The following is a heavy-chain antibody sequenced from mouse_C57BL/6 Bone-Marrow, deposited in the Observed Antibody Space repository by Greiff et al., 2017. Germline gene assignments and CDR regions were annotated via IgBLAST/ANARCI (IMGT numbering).Heavy chain of an antibody. J-gene: IGHJ2*01. CDR3: TRGYYSNYDYFDY. D-gene: IGHD2-5*01. Sequence: EVMLVESGEGLVKPGGSLKLSCAASGFTFSSYAMSWVRQTPEKRLEWVAYISSGGDYIYYADTVKGRFTISRNNARNTLYLQMSSLKSEDTAMYYCTRGYYSNYDYFDYWGQGTTLTVSS. CDR2: ISSGGDYI. CDR1: GFTFSSYA. V-gene: IGHV5-9-1*02.